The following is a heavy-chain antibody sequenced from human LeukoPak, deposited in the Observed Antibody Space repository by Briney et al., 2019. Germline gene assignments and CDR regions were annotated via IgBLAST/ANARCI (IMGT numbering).Heavy chain of an antibody. D-gene: IGHD6-13*01. CDR1: GLTFYTYA. V-gene: IGHV3-23*01. J-gene: IGHJ4*02. Sequence: GGSLRLSCEVSGLTFYTYAMSWVRQAPGKGLEWVSAISGRDGRTYYSDSVKGRFTISRDNSQNTLYLQMKTLRAEDTAVYYCSTSPSFGSSWYQFNYWGQGALVIVSS. CDR2: ISGRDGRT. CDR3: STSPSFGSSWYQFNY.